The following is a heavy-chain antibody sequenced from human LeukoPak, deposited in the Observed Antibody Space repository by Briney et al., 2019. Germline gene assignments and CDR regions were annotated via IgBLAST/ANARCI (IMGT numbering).Heavy chain of an antibody. V-gene: IGHV2-5*01. Sequence: SGPTLVNPTQTLTLTCTFSGFSLSTSGVGVGWIRQPPGKALEWLALIYWNDDKRYSPSLKSRLTITKDTSKNQVVLTMTNMDPVDTATYYCAHSPYCGGDCYSAYFQHWGQGTLVTVSS. CDR1: GFSLSTSGVG. J-gene: IGHJ1*01. D-gene: IGHD2-21*02. CDR2: IYWNDDK. CDR3: AHSPYCGGDCYSAYFQH.